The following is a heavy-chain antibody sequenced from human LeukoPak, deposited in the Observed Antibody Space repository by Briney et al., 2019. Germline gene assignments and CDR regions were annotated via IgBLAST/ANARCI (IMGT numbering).Heavy chain of an antibody. CDR3: ARGPYSYGSSGAFDI. J-gene: IGHJ3*02. CDR2: IFYTGST. Sequence: PSETLSLTCTVSSGSISTSNYYWGWVRQPPGKALEWIGNIFYTGSTYYSPSLKSRVTISVDTSKNQFSLKLSSVTAADTAVYFCARGPYSYGSSGAFDIWGQGTMVTVSS. V-gene: IGHV4-39*07. CDR1: SGSISTSNYY. D-gene: IGHD3-22*01.